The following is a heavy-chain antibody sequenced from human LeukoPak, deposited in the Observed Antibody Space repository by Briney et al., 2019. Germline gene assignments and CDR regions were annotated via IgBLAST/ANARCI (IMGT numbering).Heavy chain of an antibody. CDR3: ARGPLANLGWGEDY. CDR2: IYYSGST. CDR1: GGSISSYY. D-gene: IGHD7-27*01. V-gene: IGHV4-59*01. J-gene: IGHJ4*02. Sequence: SETLSLTCTVSGGSISSYYWSWIRQPPGKGLEWIGYIYYSGSTNYNPSLKSRVTISVDTSKNQFSLKLSSVTAADTAVYYCARGPLANLGWGEDYWGQGTLVTVSS.